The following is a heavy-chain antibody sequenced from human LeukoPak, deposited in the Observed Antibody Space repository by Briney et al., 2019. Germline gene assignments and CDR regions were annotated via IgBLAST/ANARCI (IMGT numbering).Heavy chain of an antibody. Sequence: GRSLRLSCAASGFTFSSYGMHWVRQAPGKGLEWVAVIWYDGSNKYYADSVKGRFTISRDNSKNTLYLQMNSLRAEDTAVYYCTKDGAAYGAGSYFSDYWGQGTLVTVSS. CDR1: GFTFSSYG. J-gene: IGHJ4*02. CDR3: TKDGAAYGAGSYFSDY. V-gene: IGHV3-33*06. D-gene: IGHD3-10*01. CDR2: IWYDGSNK.